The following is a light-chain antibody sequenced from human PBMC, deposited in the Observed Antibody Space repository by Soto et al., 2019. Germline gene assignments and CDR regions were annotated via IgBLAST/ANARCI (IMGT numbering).Light chain of an antibody. CDR1: QSISSY. J-gene: IGKJ1*01. V-gene: IGKV1-39*01. Sequence: DIQMTQSPSSLSASVGDRVTITCRASQSISSYLNWYQQKPGKAPKLLIYAASSLQSGVPSRFSGSGSGTDFTLTISRLEPEDFAVYYCQHFVNSLTWTCGQGTKVEIK. CDR2: AAS. CDR3: QHFVNSLTWT.